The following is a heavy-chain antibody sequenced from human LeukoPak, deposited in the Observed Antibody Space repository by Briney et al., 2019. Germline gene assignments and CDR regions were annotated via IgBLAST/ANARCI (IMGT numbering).Heavy chain of an antibody. V-gene: IGHV3-30*02. D-gene: IGHD1-26*01. CDR1: GFTFSSYG. CDR2: IRYDGSNK. CDR3: AKGPKKWELLGPSDY. Sequence: GGSLRLSCAASGFTFSSYGMHWVRQAPGKGLEWVAFIRYDGSNKYYADSVKGRFTISRDNSKNTLYLQMNSLRAEDTAVYYCAKGPKKWELLGPSDYWGQGTLVTVSS. J-gene: IGHJ4*02.